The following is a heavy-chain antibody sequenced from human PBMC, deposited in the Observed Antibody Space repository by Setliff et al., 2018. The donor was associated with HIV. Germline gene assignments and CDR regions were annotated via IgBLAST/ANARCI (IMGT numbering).Heavy chain of an antibody. Sequence: GASVKVSCKASGGIFSRFAFSWVRQAPGQGLEWMGGIIPIFGTPNYAQKFQGRVTITTDESTNTVYMELSRLRSDDTAVYYCARITVDTAMVYDYRGQGTLVTVSS. D-gene: IGHD5-18*01. CDR1: GGIFSRFA. CDR2: IIPIFGTP. CDR3: ARITVDTAMVYDY. J-gene: IGHJ4*02. V-gene: IGHV1-69*05.